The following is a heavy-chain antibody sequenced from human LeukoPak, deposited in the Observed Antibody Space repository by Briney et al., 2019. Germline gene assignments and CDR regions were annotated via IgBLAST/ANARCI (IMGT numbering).Heavy chain of an antibody. J-gene: IGHJ4*02. Sequence: GESLKISCKGSGYSFTSYWIGWVRQMPGKGLEWMGIIYPGDSDTRYSPSFQGQVTISADKSISTAYMHWSSLEASDTAMYYCARQAITGSFPFDYWGQGTLVTVSS. CDR2: IYPGDSDT. V-gene: IGHV5-51*01. CDR1: GYSFTSYW. CDR3: ARQAITGSFPFDY. D-gene: IGHD1-26*01.